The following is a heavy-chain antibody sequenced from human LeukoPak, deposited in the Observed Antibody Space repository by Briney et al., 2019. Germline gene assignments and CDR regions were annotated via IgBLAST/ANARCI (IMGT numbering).Heavy chain of an antibody. D-gene: IGHD4-23*01. Sequence: GGSLRLSCAASGXTFSSYGMHWVRQAPGKGLEWVAVIWYDGSNKYYADSVKGRFTISRDNSKNTLYLQMNSLKTEDTAMYYCTTDSYVTPRTRVFNWFDPWGQGTLVTVSS. CDR2: IWYDGSNK. CDR3: TTDSYVTPRTRVFNWFDP. CDR1: GXTFSSYG. V-gene: IGHV3-33*01. J-gene: IGHJ5*02.